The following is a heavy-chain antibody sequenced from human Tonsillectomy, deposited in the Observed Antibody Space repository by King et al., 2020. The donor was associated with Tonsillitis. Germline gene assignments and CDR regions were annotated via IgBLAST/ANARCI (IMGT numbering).Heavy chain of an antibody. CDR2: IYPGDSDT. D-gene: IGHD6-19*01. CDR3: ARLGIAVLEGAFDI. J-gene: IGHJ3*02. Sequence: QLVQSGAEVKKPWESLKISCKGSGYNFISYWSGWVRQIPGKGLEWMGIIYPGDSDTTYSPYFQGQFTISVEKSISTAYLQWSSLRASDTAMYYCARLGIAVLEGAFDIWGQGTMVTVSS. V-gene: IGHV5-51*01. CDR1: GYNFISYW.